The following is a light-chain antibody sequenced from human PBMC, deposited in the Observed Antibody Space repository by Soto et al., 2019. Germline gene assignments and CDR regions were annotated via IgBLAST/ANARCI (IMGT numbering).Light chain of an antibody. CDR1: SSDVGGYNY. V-gene: IGLV2-8*01. J-gene: IGLJ1*01. Sequence: QSVLTQPPSASRSPGQSVTISCTGTSSDVGGYNYVSWYQQHPGKAPKLMIYEVSKRPSGVPDRFSGSKSGNTASLTVSGLQDEDEADYYCSSYAGSNNFVFGTGTKLTVL. CDR3: SSYAGSNNFV. CDR2: EVS.